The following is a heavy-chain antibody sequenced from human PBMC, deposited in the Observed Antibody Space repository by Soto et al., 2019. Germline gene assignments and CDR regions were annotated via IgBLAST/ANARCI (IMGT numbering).Heavy chain of an antibody. V-gene: IGHV3-30*18. Sequence: GGSLRLSCAASGFTFSSYGMHWVRQAPGKGLEWVAVISYDGSNKYYADSVKGRFTISRDNSKNTLYLQMNSLRAEDTAVYYCAKDPYYDSSGYYYFNPIYFDYWGQGSLVTVSS. J-gene: IGHJ4*02. D-gene: IGHD3-22*01. CDR3: AKDPYYDSSGYYYFNPIYFDY. CDR1: GFTFSSYG. CDR2: ISYDGSNK.